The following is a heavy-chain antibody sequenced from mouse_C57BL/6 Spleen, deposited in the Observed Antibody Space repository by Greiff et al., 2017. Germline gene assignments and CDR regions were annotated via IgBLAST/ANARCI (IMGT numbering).Heavy chain of an antibody. J-gene: IGHJ4*01. Sequence: QVQLQQPGAELVMPGASVKLSCKASGYTFTSYWMHWVKQRPGQGLEWIGEIDPSDSYTNYNHKFKGKSTLTVDISSSTAYMQLSSLTSADSAVYYCARYPYSGNAMDYWGQGTSVTVSS. CDR1: GYTFTSYW. D-gene: IGHD1-1*01. CDR2: IDPSDSYT. CDR3: ARYPYSGNAMDY. V-gene: IGHV1-69*01.